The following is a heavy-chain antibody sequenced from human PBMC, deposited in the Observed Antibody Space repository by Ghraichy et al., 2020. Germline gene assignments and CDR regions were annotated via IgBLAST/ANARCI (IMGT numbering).Heavy chain of an antibody. V-gene: IGHV3-23*01. J-gene: IGHJ4*02. CDR3: AKDYSPAY. CDR1: AFTFSRFD. Sequence: GGSLRLSCTASAFTFSRFDMIWVRQAPGKGLEWVSSISASGDATTYADSVKGRFTTSRDNSRFTMSLQLNSLRVEDTAGYYCAKDYSPAYWGQGTLVTAS. D-gene: IGHD4-11*01. CDR2: ISASGDAT.